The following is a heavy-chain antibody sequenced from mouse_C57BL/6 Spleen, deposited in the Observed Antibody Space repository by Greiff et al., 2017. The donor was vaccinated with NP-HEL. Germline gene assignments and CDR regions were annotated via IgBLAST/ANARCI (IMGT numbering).Heavy chain of an antibody. V-gene: IGHV8-12*01. CDR3: ARTAYGSSQYYFDY. J-gene: IGHJ2*01. CDR2: IYWDDDK. Sequence: ESGPGILQSSQTLSLTCSFSGFSLSTSGMGVSWIRQPSGKGLELMAHIYWDDDKRYNPSLKCRLTISKDTSRNQVFLKITSVDTADTATYDCARTAYGSSQYYFDYWGQGTTLTVSS. D-gene: IGHD1-1*01. CDR1: GFSLSTSGMG.